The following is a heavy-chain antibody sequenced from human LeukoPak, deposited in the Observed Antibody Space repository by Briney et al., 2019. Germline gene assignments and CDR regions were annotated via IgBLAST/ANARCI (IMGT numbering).Heavy chain of an antibody. CDR3: AKGYVYFDD. V-gene: IGHV3-23*01. Sequence: QPGGSLRLYCASCGFTFSGYAMAWVRQAPGEGLEWVSGITTSGGSTYYADSVKGRFTISRDNSKNTLYLQMNSLRAEDTAVYYCAKGYVYFDDWGQGTLVTVSS. D-gene: IGHD2-2*01. J-gene: IGHJ4*02. CDR1: GFTFSGYA. CDR2: ITTSGGST.